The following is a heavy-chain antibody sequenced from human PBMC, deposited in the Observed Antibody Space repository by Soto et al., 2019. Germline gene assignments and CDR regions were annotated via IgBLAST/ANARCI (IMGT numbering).Heavy chain of an antibody. CDR3: ARSVAVPGAHIDY. CDR1: AGSIRGSY. Sequence: TSETLSRNCSVSAGSIRGSYWSGIRHSPGKGLEWLGNVYYTGSTNSSPSLRSRVSISVDTSKNEFSLRLSSVTAADTAVYFCARSVAVPGAHIDYWGQGTQVTVSS. J-gene: IGHJ4*02. V-gene: IGHV4-59*01. CDR2: VYYTGST. D-gene: IGHD6-19*01.